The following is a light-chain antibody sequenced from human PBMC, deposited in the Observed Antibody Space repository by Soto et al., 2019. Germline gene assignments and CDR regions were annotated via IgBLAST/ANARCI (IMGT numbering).Light chain of an antibody. V-gene: IGLV4-69*01. J-gene: IGLJ2*01. Sequence: QLVLPQSPSASASLGASVKLTCTLSSWHSSYAIAWHQQQPETGPRYLMKLSSDGSHSKGDGIPDRFSGSSSGAERYLTSSSLQSEDESDYYCQTWDTGARVVFGGGTKVTVL. CDR1: SWHSSYA. CDR3: QTWDTGARVV. CDR2: LSSDGSH.